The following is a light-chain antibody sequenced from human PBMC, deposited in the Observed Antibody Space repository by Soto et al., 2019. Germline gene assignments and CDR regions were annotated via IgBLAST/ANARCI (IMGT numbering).Light chain of an antibody. CDR3: QESAVSPRT. J-gene: IGKJ1*01. CDR2: GAS. Sequence: EIELTQSPGTLSLSQREGATLSCRASQSISSNFLAWYQQKRGQAPRLLIHGASNRATGIPDRFSGSGSGTDFTLTISGLEPEDFAVYYCQESAVSPRTFGQGAKVDTK. CDR1: QSISSNF. V-gene: IGKV3-20*01.